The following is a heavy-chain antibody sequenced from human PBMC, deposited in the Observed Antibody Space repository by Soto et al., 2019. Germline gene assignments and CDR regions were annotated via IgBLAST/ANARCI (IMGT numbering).Heavy chain of an antibody. CDR3: AMIPRRGDYDFWSGYYLGAFGI. V-gene: IGHV1-69*01. CDR2: IIPIFGTA. CDR1: GGTFSSYA. D-gene: IGHD3-3*01. Sequence: QVQLVQSGAEVKKPGSSVKVSCKASGGTFSSYAISWVRQAPGQGLEWMGGIIPIFGTANYAQKFQGRVTINADESTSTAYMELSSLRSEDTAVYYCAMIPRRGDYDFWSGYYLGAFGIWGQGTMVTVSS. J-gene: IGHJ3*02.